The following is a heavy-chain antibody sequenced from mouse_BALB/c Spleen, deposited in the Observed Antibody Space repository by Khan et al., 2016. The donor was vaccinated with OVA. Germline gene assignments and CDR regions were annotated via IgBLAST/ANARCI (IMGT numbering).Heavy chain of an antibody. J-gene: IGHJ2*01. D-gene: IGHD3-2*02. CDR3: AREEALYYFDY. Sequence: QVQLKESGAELVRPGASVKLSCKTSGYIFTSYWIHWVKQGSGQGLEWIARIYPGTDNTYYNENLKDKATLTADKSSSTAYMQLSSLKSEDSAVYFCAREEALYYFDYWGQGTTLTVSS. CDR1: GYIFTSYW. V-gene: IGHV1-76*01. CDR2: IYPGTDNT.